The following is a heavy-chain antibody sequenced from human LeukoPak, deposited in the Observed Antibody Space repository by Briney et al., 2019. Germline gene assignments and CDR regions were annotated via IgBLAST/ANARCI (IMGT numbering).Heavy chain of an antibody. CDR2: IYYSGST. CDR3: ARGHRGVFTDPINY. V-gene: IGHV4-59*08. CDR1: GGSISSYY. Sequence: SETLSLTCTVSGGSISSYYWSWIRQPPGKGLEWIGYIYYSGSTNYNPSLKSRVTISVDTSKNQFSLELNSVTAEDTAVYYCARGHRGVFTDPINYWAQGTLVTVSS. D-gene: IGHD5-12*01. J-gene: IGHJ4*02.